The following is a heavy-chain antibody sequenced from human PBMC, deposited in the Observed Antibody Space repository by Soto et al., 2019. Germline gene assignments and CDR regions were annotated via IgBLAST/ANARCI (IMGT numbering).Heavy chain of an antibody. V-gene: IGHV3-23*01. CDR2: ISGSGGST. J-gene: IGHJ5*02. Sequence: VGSLRLSCAASGFTFSSYAMSWVRQAPGKGLEWVSAISGSGGSTYYADSVKGRFTISRDNSKNTLYLQMNSLRAEDTAVYYCATLWGISTYSSSSDWFDPWGQGTLVTVSS. D-gene: IGHD6-6*01. CDR1: GFTFSSYA. CDR3: ATLWGISTYSSSSDWFDP.